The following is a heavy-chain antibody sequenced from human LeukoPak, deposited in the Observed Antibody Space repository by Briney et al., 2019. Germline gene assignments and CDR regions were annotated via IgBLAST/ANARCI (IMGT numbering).Heavy chain of an antibody. D-gene: IGHD2-2*02. Sequence: PGGSLRLSCAASGFTFSNYAMSWVRQAPGKGLEWVSTISGSGDSTYYGDSVKGRFTISRDTSKNTLYLQMNSLRGEDTAVYYCAKDPYCSDINCYTISRFDPWGQGTLVTVSS. CDR1: GFTFSNYA. V-gene: IGHV3-23*01. CDR2: ISGSGDST. CDR3: AKDPYCSDINCYTISRFDP. J-gene: IGHJ5*02.